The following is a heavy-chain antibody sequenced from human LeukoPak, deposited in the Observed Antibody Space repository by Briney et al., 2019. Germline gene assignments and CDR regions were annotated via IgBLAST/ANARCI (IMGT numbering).Heavy chain of an antibody. D-gene: IGHD4-17*01. CDR2: IYYSGST. CDR3: ARGDYGDPFYYYYGMDV. CDR1: GGSISSGGYY. Sequence: PSETLSLTCTVSGGSISSGGYYRSWIRQHPGKGLEWIGYIYYSGSTYYNPSLKSRVTISVDTSKNQFSLKLSSVTAADTAVYYCARGDYGDPFYYYYGMDVWGQGTTVTVSS. J-gene: IGHJ6*02. V-gene: IGHV4-31*03.